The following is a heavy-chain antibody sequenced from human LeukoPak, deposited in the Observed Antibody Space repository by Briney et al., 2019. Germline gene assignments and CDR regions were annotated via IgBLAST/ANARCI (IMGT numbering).Heavy chain of an antibody. J-gene: IGHJ4*02. D-gene: IGHD3-22*01. CDR2: IIPIFGTA. CDR3: ASARDPYYYDSSGYGYFDY. CDR1: GGTFSSYA. Sequence: GASVKVSCKASGGTFSSYAISWVRQAPGQGLEWMGGIIPIFGTANYAQKFQGRVTITADESTSTAYMELSSLRPEDTAVYYCASARDPYYYDSSGYGYFDYWGQGTLVTVSS. V-gene: IGHV1-69*13.